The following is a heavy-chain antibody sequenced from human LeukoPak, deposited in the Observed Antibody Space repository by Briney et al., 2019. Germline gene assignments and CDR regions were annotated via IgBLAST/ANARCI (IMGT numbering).Heavy chain of an antibody. Sequence: PSETLSLTCTVSGGSISSYYWSWIRQPPVKGLEWIGYIYYSGSTNYNPSLKSRATISADTSKNQFSLKLSSVTAADTAVYYCARHSGGWYRDAFDIWGQGTMVTVSS. D-gene: IGHD6-19*01. CDR1: GGSISSYY. J-gene: IGHJ3*02. V-gene: IGHV4-59*08. CDR3: ARHSGGWYRDAFDI. CDR2: IYYSGST.